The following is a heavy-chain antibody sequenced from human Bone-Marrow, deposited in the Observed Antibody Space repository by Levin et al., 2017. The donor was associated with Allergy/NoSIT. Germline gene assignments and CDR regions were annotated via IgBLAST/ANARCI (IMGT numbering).Heavy chain of an antibody. J-gene: IGHJ5*02. V-gene: IGHV3-23*01. Sequence: ASVKVSCAASGFTFSSYAMSWVRQTPGKGLEWVSAISGSGGSTYYADSVKGRFTISRDNSKNTLYLQMNSLRAEDTAVYYCAKDTTYSSSWYRFDPWGQGTLVTVSS. D-gene: IGHD6-13*01. CDR1: GFTFSSYA. CDR2: ISGSGGST. CDR3: AKDTTYSSSWYRFDP.